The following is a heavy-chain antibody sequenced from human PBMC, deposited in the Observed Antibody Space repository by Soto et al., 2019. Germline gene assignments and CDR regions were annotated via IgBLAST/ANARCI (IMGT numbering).Heavy chain of an antibody. Sequence: SVKVSCKASGGTFSSYTITWVRQAPGQGLEWMGGITPMFGTPNYAQRFRGRVTITADESTSTAYMELSSLRSEDTAMYFCARDGTLYDSRAYYYLYWGQGTLVTVS. CDR2: ITPMFGTP. V-gene: IGHV1-69*13. CDR3: ARDGTLYDSRAYYYLY. D-gene: IGHD3-22*01. J-gene: IGHJ4*02. CDR1: GGTFSSYT.